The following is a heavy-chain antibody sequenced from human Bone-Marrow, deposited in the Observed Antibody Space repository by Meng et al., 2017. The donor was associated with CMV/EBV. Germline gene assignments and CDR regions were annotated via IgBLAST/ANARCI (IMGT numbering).Heavy chain of an antibody. CDR3: ARESWMDV. CDR2: ISSSSSYI. Sequence: GESLKISCAASGFTFSSYEMNWVRQAPGKGLEWVSSISSSSSYIYYADSVKGRFTISRDNAKNSLYLQMNSLRAEDTAVYYCARESWMDVWGQGTTVTVSS. J-gene: IGHJ6*02. V-gene: IGHV3-21*01. CDR1: GFTFSSYE.